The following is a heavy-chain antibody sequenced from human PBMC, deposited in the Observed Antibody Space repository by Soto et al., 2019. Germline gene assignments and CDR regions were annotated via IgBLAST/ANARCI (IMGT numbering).Heavy chain of an antibody. CDR2: IYYSGST. Sequence: QVQLQESGPGLVKPSETLSLTCTVSGGSISSYYWSWIRQPPGKGLEWIGYIYYSGSTNYNPSLKIRVTISGATSKNQCSLKLSSVTAADTAVYYCARRYGSCFDYWGQGTLVTVSS. V-gene: IGHV4-59*08. D-gene: IGHD5-18*01. CDR1: GGSISSYY. CDR3: ARRYGSCFDY. J-gene: IGHJ4*02.